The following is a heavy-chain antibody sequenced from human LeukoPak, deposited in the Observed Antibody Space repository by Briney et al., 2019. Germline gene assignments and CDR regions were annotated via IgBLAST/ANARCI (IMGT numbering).Heavy chain of an antibody. J-gene: IGHJ3*02. Sequence: GASVNVSCKASGYTFSDNYIHWFRQAPGHGVEWMGRINPNGGGTNYAQTLQGRVSMTSDTSISTAAMELSGPRYDDAAVYYCALSMTSSEAGAFDIWGQGTMVTVSS. D-gene: IGHD2/OR15-2a*01. CDR1: GYTFSDNY. CDR3: ALSMTSSEAGAFDI. V-gene: IGHV1-2*06. CDR2: INPNGGGT.